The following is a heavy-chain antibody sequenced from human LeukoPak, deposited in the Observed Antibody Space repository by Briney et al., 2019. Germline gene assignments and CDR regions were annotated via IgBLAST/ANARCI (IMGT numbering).Heavy chain of an antibody. V-gene: IGHV1-69*05. CDR3: ARGPPGRITIFGVVIIPVSYFDY. CDR1: GFTFTSSA. D-gene: IGHD3-3*01. J-gene: IGHJ4*02. Sequence: SVKVSCKASGFTFTSSAMQWVRQARGQGLEWMGGIIPIFGTANYAQKFQGRVTITTDESTSTAYMELSSLRSEDTAVYYCARGPPGRITIFGVVIIPVSYFDYWGQGTLVTVSS. CDR2: IIPIFGTA.